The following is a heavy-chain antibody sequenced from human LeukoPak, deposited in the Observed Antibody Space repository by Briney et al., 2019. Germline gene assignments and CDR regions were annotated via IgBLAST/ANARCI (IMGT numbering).Heavy chain of an antibody. D-gene: IGHD5-12*01. J-gene: IGHJ3*02. Sequence: GGSLRLSCAASGFTFSSYGMNWVRQAPGKGLEWVSFISSSSSYIYYADSVKGRFTISRDNAKNSLYLQMNSLRAEDTAVYYCARDLGYAYRTSRTHDAFDIWGQGTMVTVSS. CDR2: ISSSSSYI. V-gene: IGHV3-21*01. CDR1: GFTFSSYG. CDR3: ARDLGYAYRTSRTHDAFDI.